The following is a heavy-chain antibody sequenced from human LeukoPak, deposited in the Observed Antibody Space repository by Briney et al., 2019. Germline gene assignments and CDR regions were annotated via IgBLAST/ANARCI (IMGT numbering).Heavy chain of an antibody. CDR2: ISAYNGNT. CDR3: ARVAEGGKMPALFDY. J-gene: IGHJ4*02. V-gene: IGHV1-18*04. D-gene: IGHD1-26*01. Sequence: ASVKVSCKASGYTFTAYYMHWVRPAPGQGLEWMGWISAYNGNTNYAQKLQGRVTMTTDTSTSTAYMELRSLRSDDTAVYYCARVAEGGKMPALFDYWGQGTLVTVSS. CDR1: GYTFTAYY.